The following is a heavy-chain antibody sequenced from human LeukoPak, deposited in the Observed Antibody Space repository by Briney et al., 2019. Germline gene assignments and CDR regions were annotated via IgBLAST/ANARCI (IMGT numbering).Heavy chain of an antibody. CDR3: ARGRYYGMDV. Sequence: GGSLRLSCAASGFTFSSYVMHWVRQAPGKGLEWVAVISYDGTKIYYADSVKGRFTISRDNAENTLYLQMNSLRAEDTAVYYCARGRYYGMDVWGQGTTVTVSS. V-gene: IGHV3-30-3*01. CDR2: ISYDGTKI. CDR1: GFTFSSYV. J-gene: IGHJ6*02.